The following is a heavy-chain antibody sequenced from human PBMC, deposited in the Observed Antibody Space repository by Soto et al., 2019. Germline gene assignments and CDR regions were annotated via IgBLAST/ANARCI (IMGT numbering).Heavy chain of an antibody. V-gene: IGHV3-7*01. CDR2: INQDGSQR. J-gene: IGHJ4*02. D-gene: IGHD3-10*01. Sequence: GVSLRLSCAGSGFTFSNYWMNWVRQAPGKGLEWVANINQDGSQRYYVDSVKGRFTISRDNAKNSLYLQMNSLRAEDTAVYYCAKYTSAADYWGQGTLVTVSS. CDR1: GFTFSNYW. CDR3: AKYTSAADY.